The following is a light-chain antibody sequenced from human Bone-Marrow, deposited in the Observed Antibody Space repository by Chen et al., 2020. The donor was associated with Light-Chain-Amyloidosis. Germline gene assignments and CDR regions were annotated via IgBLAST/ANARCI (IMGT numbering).Light chain of an antibody. J-gene: IGKJ1*01. V-gene: IGKV3-15*01. CDR1: QSVSSN. CDR2: GAS. Sequence: EIVMTQSPATLSVSPGERATLSCRASQSVSSNLARYQQEPCQAPRLLSYGASTRATGIPARFSGSGSGTEFTLTISSLQSEDFAVYYCQQYNDWPSWTFGQGTKVEIK. CDR3: QQYNDWPSWT.